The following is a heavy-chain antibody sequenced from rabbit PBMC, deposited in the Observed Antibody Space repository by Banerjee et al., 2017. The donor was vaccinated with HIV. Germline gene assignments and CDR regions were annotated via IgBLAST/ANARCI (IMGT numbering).Heavy chain of an antibody. V-gene: IGHV1S40*01. D-gene: IGHD2-1*01. J-gene: IGHJ2*01. CDR2: IYAGGSGNT. CDR1: GFSFSSSHW. CDR3: ARGYNYDDSGNWDGFDP. Sequence: QSLEESGGDLVKPGASLTLTCTASGFSFSSSHWICWVRQAPGKGLEWIACIYAGGSGNTYYASWAKGRFTISKTSSTTVTLQMTSLTAADTATYFCARGYNYDDSGNWDGFDPWGQGTLVTVS.